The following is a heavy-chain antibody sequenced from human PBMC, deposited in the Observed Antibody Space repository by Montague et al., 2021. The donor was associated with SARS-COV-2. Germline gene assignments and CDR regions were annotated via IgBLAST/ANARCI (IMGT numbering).Heavy chain of an antibody. CDR2: INHSGST. J-gene: IGHJ2*01. D-gene: IGHD3-22*01. Sequence: SETLSLTCAVHGGSFSGYYWSWIRQPPGKGLEWIGEINHSGSTNYNPSLKSRVSISVDTSKNQFSLKLSSGTAADTAVYYCARGAPTITMIVVVFTGAGWYFDLGGRGTLVTVSS. CDR3: ARGAPTITMIVVVFTGAGWYFDL. V-gene: IGHV4-34*01. CDR1: GGSFSGYY.